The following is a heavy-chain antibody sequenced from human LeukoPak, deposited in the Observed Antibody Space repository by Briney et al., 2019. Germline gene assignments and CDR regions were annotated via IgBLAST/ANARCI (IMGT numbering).Heavy chain of an antibody. J-gene: IGHJ4*02. CDR1: GFTFSSYA. CDR2: ISYDGSNK. CDR3: ARGTYYGSGSYPFY. V-gene: IGHV3-30-3*01. D-gene: IGHD3-10*01. Sequence: PGGSLRLSCAASGFTFSSYAMHWVRQAPGKGLEWVAVISYDGSNKYYADSVKGRFTISRDNSKNTLYLQMNSLRAEDTAVYYCARGTYYGSGSYPFYWGQGTLVTVSS.